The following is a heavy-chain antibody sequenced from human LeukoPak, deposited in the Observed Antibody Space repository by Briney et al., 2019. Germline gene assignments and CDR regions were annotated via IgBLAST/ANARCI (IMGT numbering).Heavy chain of an antibody. D-gene: IGHD2-2*01. CDR2: INHSGST. V-gene: IGHV4-34*01. CDR1: GGSFSGHY. Sequence: SETLSLTCAVYGGSFSGHYWSWIRQPPGKGLEWIGEINHSGSTNYNPSLKSRVTISVDTSKNQFSLKLSSVTAADTAVYYCARGFKVVPAAVGMDVWGQGTTVTVSS. J-gene: IGHJ6*02. CDR3: ARGFKVVPAAVGMDV.